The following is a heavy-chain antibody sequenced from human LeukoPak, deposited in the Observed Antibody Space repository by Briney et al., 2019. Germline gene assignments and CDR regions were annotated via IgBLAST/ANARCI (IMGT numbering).Heavy chain of an antibody. D-gene: IGHD2-15*01. V-gene: IGHV3-74*01. Sequence: GGSLRLSCAASGFTFRSYWMHWVRQAPGKGLVWVSRINSDGSSTNYADSVKGRFTISRDNSKKTLYLQMNSLRAEDTAVYYCASFGDCSGGSCSAFDVWGQGTMVTVSS. CDR2: INSDGSST. CDR3: ASFGDCSGGSCSAFDV. CDR1: GFTFRSYW. J-gene: IGHJ3*01.